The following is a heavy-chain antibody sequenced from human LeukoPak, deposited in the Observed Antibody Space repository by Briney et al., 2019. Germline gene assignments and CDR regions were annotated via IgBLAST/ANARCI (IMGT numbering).Heavy chain of an antibody. V-gene: IGHV4-59*01. CDR2: IYYSGST. Sequence: PSETLSLTCTVSGGSISSYHWSWIRQPPGKGLEWIGYIYYSGSTNYNPSLKSRVTISVDTSKNQFSLKLSSVTAADTAVYYCARERADIVVVNYYMDVWGKGPTVTVSS. CDR1: GGSISSYH. J-gene: IGHJ6*03. CDR3: ARERADIVVVNYYMDV. D-gene: IGHD2-2*01.